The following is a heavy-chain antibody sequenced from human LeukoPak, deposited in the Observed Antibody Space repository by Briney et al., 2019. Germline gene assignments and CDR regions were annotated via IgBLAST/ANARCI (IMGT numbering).Heavy chain of an antibody. CDR3: ASSGEQWLVGYYFDY. J-gene: IGHJ4*02. V-gene: IGHV4-30-4*01. CDR1: GGSISSGDYY. D-gene: IGHD6-19*01. Sequence: SETLSLTCTVSGGSISSGDYYWSWIRQPPGKGLEWIGYIYYSGSTYYNPSLKSRVTISVDTSKNQFSLKLSSVTAADTAVYYCASSGEQWLVGYYFDYWGQGTLVTVSS. CDR2: IYYSGST.